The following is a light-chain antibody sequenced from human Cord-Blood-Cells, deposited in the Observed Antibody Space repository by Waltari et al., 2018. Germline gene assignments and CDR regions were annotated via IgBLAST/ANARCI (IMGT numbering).Light chain of an antibody. CDR2: EGS. J-gene: IGLJ3*02. Sequence: QSALTQPASVSGSPGHSITISCTGTSSDVGSYNLVTWYQQHPGKAPKLMIYEGSKRPSGVSNRFSGSKSGSTASLTISGLQAEDESDYYCCSYAGSSTLVFGGGTNLTVL. CDR1: SSDVGSYNL. CDR3: CSYAGSSTLV. V-gene: IGLV2-23*01.